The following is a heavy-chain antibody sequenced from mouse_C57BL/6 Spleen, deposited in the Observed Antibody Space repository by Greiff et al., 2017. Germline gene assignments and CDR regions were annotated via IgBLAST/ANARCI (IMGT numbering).Heavy chain of an antibody. D-gene: IGHD2-3*01. Sequence: EVQLQESGPGLVKPSQSLSLTCSVTGYSITSGYYWNWIRQFPGNKLEWMGYISYDGSNNYNPSLKNRISITRDTSKNQFFLKLNSVTTEDTATYYCARIDGLYAMDYWGQGTSVTVSS. CDR3: ARIDGLYAMDY. CDR1: GYSITSGYY. J-gene: IGHJ4*01. CDR2: ISYDGSN. V-gene: IGHV3-6*01.